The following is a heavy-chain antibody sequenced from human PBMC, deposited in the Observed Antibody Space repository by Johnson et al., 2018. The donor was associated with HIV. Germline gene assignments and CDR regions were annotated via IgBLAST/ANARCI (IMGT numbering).Heavy chain of an antibody. Sequence: VQLVESGGGLIQPGGSLRLSCAASGFTVSSNYMSWVRQAPGKGLEWVSVIYSGDTTYYADSMRGRFTISRDNSKNTLYLQMNSLRAEDTAVYYCARDRGGGSYHDAFDIWGQGTMVTVSS. CDR2: IYSGDTT. D-gene: IGHD1-26*01. CDR1: GFTVSSNY. CDR3: ARDRGGGSYHDAFDI. V-gene: IGHV3-66*03. J-gene: IGHJ3*02.